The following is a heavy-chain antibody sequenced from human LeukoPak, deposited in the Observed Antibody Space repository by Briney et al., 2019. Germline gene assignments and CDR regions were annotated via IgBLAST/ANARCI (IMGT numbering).Heavy chain of an antibody. CDR2: IKQDGSEK. CDR3: ARESANYYDSSTTFDY. Sequence: GGSLRLSCAASGFTFSSYWMSWVRQAPGKGLEWVANIKQDGSEKYYVDSVKGRFTISRDNAKNSLYLQMNSLRAEDTAVYYCARESANYYDSSTTFDYWGQGTLVTVSS. D-gene: IGHD3-22*01. V-gene: IGHV3-7*01. J-gene: IGHJ4*02. CDR1: GFTFSSYW.